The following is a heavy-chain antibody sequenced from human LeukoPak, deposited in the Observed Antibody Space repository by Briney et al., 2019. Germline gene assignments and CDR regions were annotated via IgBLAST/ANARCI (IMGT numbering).Heavy chain of an antibody. J-gene: IGHJ6*02. D-gene: IGHD2-2*01. CDR3: AADYRYCSRTSCSSYYGMDV. CDR1: GFTFTSSA. V-gene: IGHV1-58*01. CDR2: IVVGSGNT. Sequence: GTSVKVSCKASGFTFTSSALQGVRQARGQRPEWIGWIVVGSGNTNYAQKFQERVTITRDMSTSTAYMELSSLGSEDTAVYYCAADYRYCSRTSCSSYYGMDVWGQGTTVTVSS.